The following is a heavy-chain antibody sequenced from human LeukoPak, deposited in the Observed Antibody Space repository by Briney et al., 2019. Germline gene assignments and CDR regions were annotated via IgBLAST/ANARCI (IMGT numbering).Heavy chain of an antibody. CDR2: IYSGGNT. D-gene: IGHD3-22*01. CDR3: ARDPENLFTMIVHDVFDI. J-gene: IGHJ3*02. Sequence: GGSLRLSCGASGFIFSSYWMTWVRQAPGKRLEWVSFIYSGGNTYYADSVKGGFTISRDNSKNTLYLQMNSLRAEDTAVYYCARDPENLFTMIVHDVFDIWGQGTMVTVSS. CDR1: GFIFSSYW. V-gene: IGHV3-66*01.